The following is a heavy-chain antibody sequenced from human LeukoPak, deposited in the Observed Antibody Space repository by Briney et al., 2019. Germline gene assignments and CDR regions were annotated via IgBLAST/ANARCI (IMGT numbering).Heavy chain of an antibody. CDR1: GYTFTGYY. J-gene: IGHJ6*03. D-gene: IGHD6-13*01. V-gene: IGHV1-2*02. CDR2: INPNSGGT. CDR3: ARGGRSSWGIGNYYYYYMDV. Sequence: ASVKVSCKASGYTFTGYYMHWVRQAPGQGLEWMGWINPNSGGTNYAQKFQGRVTMTRDTSISTAYMELSRLRSDDTAVYYCARGGRSSWGIGNYYYYYMDVWGKGTTVTVSS.